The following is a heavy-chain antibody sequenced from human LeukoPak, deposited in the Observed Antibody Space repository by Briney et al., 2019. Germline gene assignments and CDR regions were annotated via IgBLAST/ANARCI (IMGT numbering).Heavy chain of an antibody. J-gene: IGHJ4*02. D-gene: IGHD6-13*01. CDR2: IYYSGST. CDR1: VGFISSSSYY. V-gene: IGHV4-39*01. CDR3: ARRRPSSSWPFVY. Sequence: SETLSLTCTVSVGFISSSSYYWGWIRQPPGKGLEWIGSIYYSGSTYYNPSLKSRVTISVDTSKNQFSLKLSFVTDADTAVYYRARRRPSSSWPFVYWGQGTLVTVSS.